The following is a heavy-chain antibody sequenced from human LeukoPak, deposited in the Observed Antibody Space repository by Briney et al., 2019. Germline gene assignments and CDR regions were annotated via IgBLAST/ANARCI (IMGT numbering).Heavy chain of an antibody. CDR3: AKDIYYYGSAYMDV. CDR1: GFTFSSYG. J-gene: IGHJ6*03. V-gene: IGHV3-33*03. Sequence: GGSLRLSCAASGFTFSSYGMHWVRQAPGKGLEWVAVIWYDGSNKYYADSVKGRFTISRDNAKNSLYLQMNSLRAEDTALYYCAKDIYYYGSAYMDVWGKGTTVTVSS. D-gene: IGHD3-10*01. CDR2: IWYDGSNK.